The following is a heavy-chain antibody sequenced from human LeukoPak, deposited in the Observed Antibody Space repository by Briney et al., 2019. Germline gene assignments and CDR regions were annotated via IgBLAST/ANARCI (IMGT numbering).Heavy chain of an antibody. Sequence: PGGSLRLSCAASGFTFSSYAMSWVRQAPGKGLEWVSAISGSGGSTYYADSVKGRFTISRDNSKNTLYLQMNSLRSEDTAIYYCARAEDQGRYFDWLPGFAPWGQGTLVIVSS. V-gene: IGHV3-23*01. CDR1: GFTFSSYA. CDR2: ISGSGGST. D-gene: IGHD3-9*01. J-gene: IGHJ5*02. CDR3: ARAEDQGRYFDWLPGFAP.